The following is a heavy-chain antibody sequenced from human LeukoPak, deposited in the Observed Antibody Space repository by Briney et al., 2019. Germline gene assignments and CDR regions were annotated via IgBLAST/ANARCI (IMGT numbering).Heavy chain of an antibody. V-gene: IGHV4-4*07. CDR2: IYTSGST. J-gene: IGHJ3*02. CDR1: GGSTSSHY. CDR3: VRGLFDSSFYRAFDI. D-gene: IGHD3-22*01. Sequence: SETLSLTCTVSGGSTSSHYWSWIRQPAGKGLEWIGRIYTSGSTNSNPSLKSRVTMPIDTSKNQFSLMLSSVTAADTAVYYCVRGLFDSSFYRAFDIWGQGTMVTVSS.